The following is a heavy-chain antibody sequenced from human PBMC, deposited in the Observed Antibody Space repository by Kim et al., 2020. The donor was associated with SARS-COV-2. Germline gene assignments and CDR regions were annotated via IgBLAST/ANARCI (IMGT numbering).Heavy chain of an antibody. Sequence: GGSLRLSCAASGFTFSSHGMHWVRQAPGKGLEWVAVISYDGSNKNYADSVKGRFTISRDNSKNTLYLQMNSLRVEDTAVYYCARGWAVRYSSGWLYYYYGMDGWGQGTPVTVSS. CDR3: ARGWAVRYSSGWLYYYYGMDG. CDR2: ISYDGSNK. J-gene: IGHJ6*02. V-gene: IGHV3-33*05. D-gene: IGHD6-19*01. CDR1: GFTFSSHG.